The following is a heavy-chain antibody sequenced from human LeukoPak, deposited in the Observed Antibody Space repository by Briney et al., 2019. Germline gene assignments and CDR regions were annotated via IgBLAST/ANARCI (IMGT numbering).Heavy chain of an antibody. Sequence: GGSLRLSCAASGFTFSSYGMHWVRQAPGKGLEWVAVISYDGSNKYYADSVKGRFTISRDNSKNTLYLQMNSLRAEDTATYYCAKDFRIWFGELTHFDYWGQGALVTVSS. D-gene: IGHD3-10*01. CDR1: GFTFSSYG. J-gene: IGHJ4*02. CDR2: ISYDGSNK. CDR3: AKDFRIWFGELTHFDY. V-gene: IGHV3-30*18.